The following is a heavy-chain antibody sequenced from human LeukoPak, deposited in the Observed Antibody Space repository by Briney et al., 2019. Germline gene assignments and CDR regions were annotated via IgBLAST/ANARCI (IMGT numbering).Heavy chain of an antibody. D-gene: IGHD3-16*01. CDR2: ISSSSSYI. CDR3: ASLYLNNDYPMDV. J-gene: IGHJ6*02. V-gene: IGHV3-21*01. Sequence: GGSLRLSCAASGFTFSSYSMNWVRQAPGKGLEWVSSISSSSSYIYYADSVKGRFTISRGNAKNSLYLQMNSLRAEDTAVYYCASLYLNNDYPMDVWGQGTTVTVSS. CDR1: GFTFSSYS.